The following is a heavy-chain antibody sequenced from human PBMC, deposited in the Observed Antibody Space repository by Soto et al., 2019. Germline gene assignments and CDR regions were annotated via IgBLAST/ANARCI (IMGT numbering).Heavy chain of an antibody. CDR3: ARDWYSQGGDYKWFDP. J-gene: IGHJ5*02. D-gene: IGHD2-21*02. V-gene: IGHV4-30-4*01. Sequence: SETLSLTCTVSGGSISSGDYYWSWIRQPPGKGLEWIGYIYYSGSTYYNPSLKSRVTISVDTSKNQFSLKLSSVTAADTAVYYCARDWYSQGGDYKWFDPWGQGTLVTVSS. CDR1: GGSISSGDYY. CDR2: IYYSGST.